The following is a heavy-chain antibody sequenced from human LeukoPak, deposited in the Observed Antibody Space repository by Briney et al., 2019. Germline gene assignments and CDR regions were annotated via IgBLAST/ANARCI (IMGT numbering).Heavy chain of an antibody. J-gene: IGHJ4*02. Sequence: SETLSLTCTVSGGSISSHYWSWIRQPPGKGLEWIGYIYYSGSTNYNPSLKSRVTISVDTSKNQFSLKLSSVTAADTAVYYCARSSTYYDFWSGYYTPETLDYWGQGTLVTVSS. D-gene: IGHD3-3*01. CDR2: IYYSGST. V-gene: IGHV4-59*11. CDR1: GGSISSHY. CDR3: ARSSTYYDFWSGYYTPETLDY.